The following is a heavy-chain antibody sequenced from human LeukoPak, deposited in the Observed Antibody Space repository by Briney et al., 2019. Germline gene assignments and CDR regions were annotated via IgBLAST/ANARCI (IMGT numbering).Heavy chain of an antibody. D-gene: IGHD6-19*01. CDR2: ISAYNGNT. J-gene: IGHJ4*02. CDR3: ARDIAEQWLVSKYYFEY. V-gene: IGHV1-18*01. Sequence: ASVKLSCKASGYTFTSYGISWVRQAPGQGLEWMGWISAYNGNTNYAQKLQGRVTMTTDTSTSTAYMELRSLRSDDTAVYYCARDIAEQWLVSKYYFEYWGQGTLVTVSS. CDR1: GYTFTSYG.